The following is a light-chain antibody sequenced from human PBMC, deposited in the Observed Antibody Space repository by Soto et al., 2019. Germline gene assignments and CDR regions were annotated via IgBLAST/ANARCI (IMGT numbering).Light chain of an antibody. V-gene: IGLV2-11*01. CDR2: DVS. CDR1: SSDVGGYNY. CDR3: CSSAGTYTSV. Sequence: QSVLTQPRSVSGSPGQSVTISCTGTSSDVGGYNYVSWYQQHPGKAPKLIIYDVSKRPSGVPDRFSGSKSGNTASLTISGLQAEDEADYYCCSSAGTYTSVFGGGTKLIVL. J-gene: IGLJ3*02.